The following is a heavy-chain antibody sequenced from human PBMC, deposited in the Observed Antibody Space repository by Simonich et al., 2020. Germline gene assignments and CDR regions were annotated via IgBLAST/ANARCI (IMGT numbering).Heavy chain of an antibody. Sequence: EVQLVESGGGLVKPGGSLRLSCAASGFTFSSYSMNWVRQAPGKGLEWVSSISNSSSYIYYADSVNGRFTISRDNAKNSLYLQMNGLRAEDTAVYYCARWIAVAGTGAYGMDVWGQGTTVTVSS. CDR2: ISNSSSYI. CDR3: ARWIAVAGTGAYGMDV. V-gene: IGHV3-21*01. J-gene: IGHJ6*02. D-gene: IGHD6-19*01. CDR1: GFTFSSYS.